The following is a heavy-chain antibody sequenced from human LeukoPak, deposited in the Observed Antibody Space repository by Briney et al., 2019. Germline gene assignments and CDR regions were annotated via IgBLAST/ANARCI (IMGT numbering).Heavy chain of an antibody. V-gene: IGHV1-2*02. CDR1: GYTFTNYY. CDR3: ARAYSSYSDAFDI. CDR2: INPNSGGT. J-gene: IGHJ3*02. D-gene: IGHD6-6*01. Sequence: ASVKVSCKASGYTFTNYYMHWVRQAPGQGLEWMGWINPNSGGTNYAQKFQGRVTMTRDTSISTAYMELSRLRSDDTAVYYCARAYSSYSDAFDIWGQGTMVTVSS.